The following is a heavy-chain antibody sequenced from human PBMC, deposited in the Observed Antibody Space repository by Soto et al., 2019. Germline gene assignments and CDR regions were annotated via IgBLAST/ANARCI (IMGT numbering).Heavy chain of an antibody. Sequence: GGSLRLSCTASGFTFGDYAMSWFRQAPGKGLEWVGFIRSKAYGGTTEYAASVKGRFTISRDDSKRIAYLQMNSLKTEDKAVYYCTRDLLGYCSSSSCSNDHYFDYWGQGTLVTVSS. CDR2: IRSKAYGGTT. CDR1: GFTFGDYA. V-gene: IGHV3-49*03. J-gene: IGHJ4*02. CDR3: TRDLLGYCSSSSCSNDHYFDY. D-gene: IGHD2-2*01.